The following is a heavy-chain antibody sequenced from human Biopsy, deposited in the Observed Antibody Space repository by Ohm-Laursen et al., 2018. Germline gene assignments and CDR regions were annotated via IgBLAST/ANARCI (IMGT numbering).Heavy chain of an antibody. D-gene: IGHD3-22*01. CDR2: VSYSGNT. Sequence: SETLSLTWIVSGVSISSYFWSWIRQPLGKGLEWIGYVSYSGNTKYNPSLKSRVIISADTSKNQFSLKLSSVTAADTAMYYCAAYYYDSSGYFYALHYWGQGTLVTVSS. J-gene: IGHJ4*02. CDR3: AAYYYDSSGYFYALHY. CDR1: GVSISSYF. V-gene: IGHV4-59*08.